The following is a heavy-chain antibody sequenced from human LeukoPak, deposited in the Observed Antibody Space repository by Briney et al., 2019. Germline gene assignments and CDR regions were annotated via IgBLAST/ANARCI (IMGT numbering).Heavy chain of an antibody. Sequence: GSLRLSCVVSGISLTNYALTWVRQAPGKVLEWVSYISERGGSTSYADSVKGRFTISRDTSLNTLYLQMTSLRAEDRAVYFCAKRGIVIRGILVIGYHQEAYHYDYWGQGVLVTVSS. CDR1: GISLTNYA. V-gene: IGHV3-23*01. D-gene: IGHD3-10*01. CDR3: AKRGIVIRGILVIGYHQEAYHYDY. CDR2: ISERGGST. J-gene: IGHJ4*02.